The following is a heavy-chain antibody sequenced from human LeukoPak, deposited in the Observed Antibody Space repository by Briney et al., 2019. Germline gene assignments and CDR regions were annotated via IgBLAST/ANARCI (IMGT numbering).Heavy chain of an antibody. J-gene: IGHJ1*01. V-gene: IGHV3-15*01. Sequence: GGSLRLSCAASGFTFSDAWMSWVRQAPGKGLEWVGRIKSKTDGETIDYGTAMKDRFRIPRDDSKNTLYLQMNSLKTEDTAVYYCLFSIFQHWGQGTLVTVSS. CDR3: LFSIFQH. CDR1: GFTFSDAW. CDR2: IKSKTDGETI. D-gene: IGHD3-10*02.